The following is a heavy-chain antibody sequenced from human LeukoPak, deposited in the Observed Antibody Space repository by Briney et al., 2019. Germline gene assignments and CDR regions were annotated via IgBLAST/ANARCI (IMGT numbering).Heavy chain of an antibody. D-gene: IGHD3-10*01. CDR1: GFTFDDYG. V-gene: IGHV3-20*04. J-gene: IGHJ5*02. CDR3: ARDSVPMVRGVPTHWFDP. CDR2: INWKGGST. Sequence: GGSLRLSCAASGFTFDDYGMSWVRQPPAKGLERVSGINWKGGSTGYADSGKCRFTISRDNAKNTLYLQMNSLRAEDTALYYCARDSVPMVRGVPTHWFDPWGQGTLVTVSS.